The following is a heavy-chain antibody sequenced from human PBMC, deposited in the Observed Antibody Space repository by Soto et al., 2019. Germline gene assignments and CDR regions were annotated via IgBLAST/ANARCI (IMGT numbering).Heavy chain of an antibody. D-gene: IGHD6-13*01. Sequence: QVQLQESGPGLVKPSQTLSLTCTVSGGPVINGDSYLNWIRQHPEKGLEWMEYINYRGTTNYNAALKSRILISVDTSKNQFSLRLTSVTAADTAVYYCARDAPGAAPYWGQGTLVTVSS. CDR1: GGPVINGDSY. V-gene: IGHV4-31*03. J-gene: IGHJ4*02. CDR3: ARDAPGAAPY. CDR2: INYRGTT.